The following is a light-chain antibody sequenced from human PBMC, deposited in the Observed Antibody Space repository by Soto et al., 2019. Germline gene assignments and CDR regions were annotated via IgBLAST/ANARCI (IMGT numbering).Light chain of an antibody. J-gene: IGKJ5*01. CDR2: DAS. V-gene: IGKV3-11*01. CDR3: QQRSNWHTIT. Sequence: EIVMTQSPATLSVSPGERATLSCRASQSVSSYLAWYQQKPGQAPRLLIYDASNRATGIPARFSGSGSATDFTLTISSLETPDFAAYYCQQRSNWHTITFGQGTRLEIK. CDR1: QSVSSY.